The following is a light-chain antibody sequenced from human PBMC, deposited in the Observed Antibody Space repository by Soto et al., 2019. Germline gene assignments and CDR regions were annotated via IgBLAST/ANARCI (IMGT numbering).Light chain of an antibody. CDR1: SSDVGAYNF. CDR3: CSYAGSYTLV. V-gene: IGLV2-11*01. Sequence: QSALTQPRSVSGSPGQSVTISCTGTSSDVGAYNFVSWYQQHPGRVPTLMIYDVSRRPSGVPDRFSGSKSGNTASLTISGLQADDEGDYYCCSYAGSYTLVFGGGTKLTVL. J-gene: IGLJ3*02. CDR2: DVS.